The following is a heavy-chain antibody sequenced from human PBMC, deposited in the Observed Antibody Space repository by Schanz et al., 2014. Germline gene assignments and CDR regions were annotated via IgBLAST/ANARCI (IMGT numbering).Heavy chain of an antibody. CDR2: ISNSGYTI. CDR3: ARDGGRDGYNLAFDV. J-gene: IGHJ3*01. V-gene: IGHV3-11*01. CDR1: GFTFSDYY. Sequence: QVQLVESGGGLVKPGGSLRLSCAASGFTFSDYYMNWIRQAPGKGLEWVSYISNSGYTIYYADSVKGRFIISRDSSKNTLFLQMNSLRAEDTAVYFCARDGGRDGYNLAFDVWGQGTLVTVSS. D-gene: IGHD5-12*01.